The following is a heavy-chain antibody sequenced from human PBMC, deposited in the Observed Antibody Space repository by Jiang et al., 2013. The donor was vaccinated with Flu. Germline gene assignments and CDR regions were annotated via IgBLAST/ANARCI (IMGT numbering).Heavy chain of an antibody. V-gene: IGHV4-34*01. CDR2: INYSGST. J-gene: IGHJ4*02. Sequence: LLKPSETLSLTCTVYGGSISRYYWTWIRQPPGKGLEWIGEINYSGSTNYNPSLKSRVTISVDTSKNQLSLNLSSVTAADTAVYYCAGPGYSSGWYTLDYWGQGALVTVSS. CDR3: AGPGYSSGWYTLDY. D-gene: IGHD6-19*01. CDR1: GGSISRYY.